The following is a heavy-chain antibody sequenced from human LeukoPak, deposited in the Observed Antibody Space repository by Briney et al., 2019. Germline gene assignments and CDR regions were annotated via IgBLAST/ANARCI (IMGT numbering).Heavy chain of an antibody. CDR1: GYIFTSYD. CDR2: MNPNSGNT. Sequence: ASVKVSCKASGYIFTSYDINWVRQATGQGLEWMGWMNPNSGNTGYAQKFQGRVTMTRNTSISTAYMELSSLRSEDTAVYYCARVYSSSWYRTPFDAFDIWGQGTMVTVSS. CDR3: ARVYSSSWYRTPFDAFDI. V-gene: IGHV1-8*01. D-gene: IGHD6-13*01. J-gene: IGHJ3*02.